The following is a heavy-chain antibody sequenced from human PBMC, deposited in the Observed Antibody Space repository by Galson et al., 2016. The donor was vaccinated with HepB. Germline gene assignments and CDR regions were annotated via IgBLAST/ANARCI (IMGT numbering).Heavy chain of an antibody. J-gene: IGHJ4*02. CDR2: LSGSGDYT. D-gene: IGHD3-16*02. CDR3: AKHRSLLEPSYLDY. CDR1: GFTFDDSA. V-gene: IGHV3-23*01. Sequence: SLRLSCAASGFTFDDSAMSWVRQAPGKGLEWVSALSGSGDYTYYADSVRGRFTIPRDNSKNTVYLQMNSLRAEDTAIYYCAKHRSLLEPSYLDYWGQGTLVTVSS.